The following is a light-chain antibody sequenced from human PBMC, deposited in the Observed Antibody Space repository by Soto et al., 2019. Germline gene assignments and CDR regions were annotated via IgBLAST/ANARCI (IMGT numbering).Light chain of an antibody. V-gene: IGKV1-39*01. J-gene: IGKJ2*01. CDR1: QSVSTY. CDR3: QQYDTYFRYT. Sequence: DIQMTQSPSSLSTSVGDRVTITCRTSQSVSTYLNWYQQRPGKAPKLLIYGASSLQSGVPSRFSGSGSGTHFTLTISSLQPEDFANYYCQQYDTYFRYTFGQGTKVDIK. CDR2: GAS.